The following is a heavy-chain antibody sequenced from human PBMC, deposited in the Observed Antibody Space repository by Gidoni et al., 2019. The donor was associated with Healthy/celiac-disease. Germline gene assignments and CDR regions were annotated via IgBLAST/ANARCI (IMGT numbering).Heavy chain of an antibody. CDR2: ISSSSSYI. Sequence: EVQLVESGGGLVKPGGSLRLSCAASGFTFSSYSMNWVRQAPGKGLEWVSSISSSSSYIYYADSVKGRFTISRDNAKNSLYLQMNSLRAEDTAVYYCARDGGGSWTHYYYYMDVWGKGTTVTVSS. J-gene: IGHJ6*03. V-gene: IGHV3-21*01. CDR1: GFTFSSYS. CDR3: ARDGGGSWTHYYYYMDV. D-gene: IGHD6-13*01.